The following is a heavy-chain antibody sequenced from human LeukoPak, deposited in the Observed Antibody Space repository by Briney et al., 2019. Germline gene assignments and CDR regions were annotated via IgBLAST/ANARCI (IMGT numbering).Heavy chain of an antibody. CDR3: ARLSLRWFDP. CDR2: IYYSGST. CDR1: GGSISSSSYY. J-gene: IGHJ5*02. Sequence: SETLSLTCTVSGGSISSSSYYWGWIRQPPGKGLEWIGSIYYSGSTYYNPSLKSRVTISVGTSKNQFSLKLSSVTAADTAVYYCARLSLRWFDPWGQGTLVTVSS. V-gene: IGHV4-39*01.